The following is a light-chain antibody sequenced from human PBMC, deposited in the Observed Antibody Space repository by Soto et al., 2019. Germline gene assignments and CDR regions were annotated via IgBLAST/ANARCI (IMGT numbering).Light chain of an antibody. Sequence: EIVMTHSPATLSVSRWEIATLSCRASQSVSSNLAWYQQKPGQAPRLLIYAASTRATGIPARFSGSGSGTEFTLTISSLQSEDFAVYYCQQYNNWPLSFGQATKVDIK. CDR3: QQYNNWPLS. CDR1: QSVSSN. V-gene: IGKV3D-15*01. CDR2: AAS. J-gene: IGKJ1*01.